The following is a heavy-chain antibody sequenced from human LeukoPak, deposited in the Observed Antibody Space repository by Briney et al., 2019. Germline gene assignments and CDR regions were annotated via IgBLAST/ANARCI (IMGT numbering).Heavy chain of an antibody. V-gene: IGHV3-23*01. Sequence: PGGSLRLSCAASGFTFSKSAMSWVRQAPGKGLEWGSTLSGSGITTYYADSVKGRFTISRDNSKNTLYLQMNSLRAEDTAVYYCAKGIYSSGWSYFDYWGHGTLVTVSS. CDR2: LSGSGITT. D-gene: IGHD6-19*01. CDR1: GFTFSKSA. CDR3: AKGIYSSGWSYFDY. J-gene: IGHJ4*01.